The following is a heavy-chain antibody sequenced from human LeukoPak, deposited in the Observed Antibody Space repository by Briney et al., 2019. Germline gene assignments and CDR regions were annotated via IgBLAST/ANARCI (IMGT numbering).Heavy chain of an antibody. CDR3: ARQIGAGRWSFDY. D-gene: IGHD4-23*01. J-gene: IGHJ4*02. V-gene: IGHV4-39*01. CDR1: GGSISSSTYY. Sequence: SETLSLTCTVSGGSISSSTYYWGWIRQPPGKGLDWIGSINYSGSTYYNPSLKSRVTISVDTSRNQFSLKLTSVTAADTAVYYCARQIGAGRWSFDYWGQGTLVTVSS. CDR2: INYSGST.